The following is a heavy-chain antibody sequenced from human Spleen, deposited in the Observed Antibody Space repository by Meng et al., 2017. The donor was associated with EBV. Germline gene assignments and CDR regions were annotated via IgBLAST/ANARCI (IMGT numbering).Heavy chain of an antibody. J-gene: IGHJ4*02. CDR1: VGSTSSSSYY. Sequence: QLHLQDQGPGLVKPSENLSLTCTGAVGSTSSSSYYWGWIRQPPGKGLEWIGSIYYSGTTYYNPSLNSRVIISIDTSKNQFFLKLRSVTAADTAVYYCARWRSKLHYFDFWGQGTLVTVSS. V-gene: IGHV4-39*01. D-gene: IGHD3-16*01. CDR3: ARWRSKLHYFDF. CDR2: IYYSGTT.